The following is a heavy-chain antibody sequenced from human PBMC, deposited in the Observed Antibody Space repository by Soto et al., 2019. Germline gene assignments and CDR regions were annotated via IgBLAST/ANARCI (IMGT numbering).Heavy chain of an antibody. D-gene: IGHD3-22*01. Sequence: ASVKVSCKASGYTFTGYYMRWVRQAPGQGLEWMGWINPNSGGTNYAQKFQGRVTMTRDTSISTAYMELSRLRSDDTAVYYCARETSDYYDSSGAFDIWGQGTMVTVS. CDR3: ARETSDYYDSSGAFDI. CDR2: INPNSGGT. V-gene: IGHV1-2*02. J-gene: IGHJ3*02. CDR1: GYTFTGYY.